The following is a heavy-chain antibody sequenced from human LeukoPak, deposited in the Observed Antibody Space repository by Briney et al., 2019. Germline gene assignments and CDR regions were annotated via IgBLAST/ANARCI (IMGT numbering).Heavy chain of an antibody. V-gene: IGHV1-69*13. J-gene: IGHJ4*02. CDR1: GGTFISYA. Sequence: GASVKVSCKASGGTFISYAISWVRQAPGQGLEWMGGIIPIFGTANYAQKFQGRVTITADESTSTAYMELSSLRSEDTAVYYCARFGDLTGIEEGDYWGQGTLVTVSS. D-gene: IGHD7-27*01. CDR2: IIPIFGTA. CDR3: ARFGDLTGIEEGDY.